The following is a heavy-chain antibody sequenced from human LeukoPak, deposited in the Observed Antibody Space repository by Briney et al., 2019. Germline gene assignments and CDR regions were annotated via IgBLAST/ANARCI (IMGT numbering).Heavy chain of an antibody. V-gene: IGHV3-48*04. CDR1: GFTFSSYS. D-gene: IGHD3-9*01. J-gene: IGHJ4*02. CDR2: ISSSSSTI. Sequence: GGSLRLSCAASGFTFSSYSMNWVRQAPGKGLEWVSYISSSSSTIYYAESVKGRFTISRDNSKNTLYIQMNSLRAEDTAVYYCARSFYDILIGYYQYFDYWGQGTLVTVSS. CDR3: ARSFYDILIGYYQYFDY.